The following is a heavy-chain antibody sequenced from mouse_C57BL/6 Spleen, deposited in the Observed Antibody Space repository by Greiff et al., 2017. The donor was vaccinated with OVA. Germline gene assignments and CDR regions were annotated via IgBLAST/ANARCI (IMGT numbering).Heavy chain of an antibody. CDR3: ARDCYDYGGYWYFDV. CDR2: ISDGGSYT. D-gene: IGHD2-4*01. J-gene: IGHJ1*03. CDR1: GFTFSSYA. V-gene: IGHV5-4*01. Sequence: DVHLVESGGGLVKPGGSLKLSCAASGFTFSSYAMSWVRQTPEKRLEWVATISDGGSYTYYPDNVKGRFTISRDNAKNNLYLQMSHLKSEDTAMYYGARDCYDYGGYWYFDVWGTGTTVTVSS.